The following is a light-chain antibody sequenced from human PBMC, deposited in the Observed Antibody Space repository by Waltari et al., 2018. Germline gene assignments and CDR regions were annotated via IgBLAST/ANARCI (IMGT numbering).Light chain of an antibody. Sequence: SSELTQDPAVSVALGQTVRITCQGDSLRSYYASWYQQKPGQAPVLVIYGKNNRPSGIPDRFSGSSSANTASLTITGAQAEDEADYYCNSRDSSGNRVFGGGTKLTVL. V-gene: IGLV3-19*01. CDR1: SLRSYY. CDR2: GKN. J-gene: IGLJ3*02. CDR3: NSRDSSGNRV.